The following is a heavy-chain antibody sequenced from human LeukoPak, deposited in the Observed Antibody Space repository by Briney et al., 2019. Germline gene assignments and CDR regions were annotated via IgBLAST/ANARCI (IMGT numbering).Heavy chain of an antibody. V-gene: IGHV1-8*01. CDR3: ARDYGGNSGWFDP. Sequence: ASVKVSCKTSGYTFINYDINWVRQATGQGLEWLGWMSANSGNTGYAQKFQGRVTLTRSTSISTAYMELRSLTSEDTAVYYCARDYGGNSGWFDPWGQGTLVTVSS. D-gene: IGHD4-23*01. CDR2: MSANSGNT. CDR1: GYTFINYD. J-gene: IGHJ5*02.